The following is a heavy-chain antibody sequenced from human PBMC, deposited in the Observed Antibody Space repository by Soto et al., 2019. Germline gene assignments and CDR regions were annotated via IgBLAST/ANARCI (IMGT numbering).Heavy chain of an antibody. J-gene: IGHJ6*02. CDR2: IIPIFGTA. CDR1: GGTFSSYA. V-gene: IGHV1-69*06. Sequence: QVQLVQSGAEVKKPGSSVKVSCKASGGTFSSYAISWVRQAPGQGLEWMGGIIPIFGTANYAQKFQGRVTITADKPTSTAYMELSSLRSEDTAVYYCARGGGGYCSSTSCYYYDYYGMDVWGQGTTVTVSS. CDR3: ARGGGGYCSSTSCYYYDYYGMDV. D-gene: IGHD2-2*01.